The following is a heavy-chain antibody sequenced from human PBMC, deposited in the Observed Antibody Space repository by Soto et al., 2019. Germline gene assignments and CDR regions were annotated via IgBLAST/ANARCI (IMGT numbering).Heavy chain of an antibody. Sequence: QVQLVQSGAEVKKPGASVKVSCKASGYTFSSYALHWVCQAPGQRLEWMGWINAGNGNTKYSQKFQGRVTFTRATSASTAYMELSSLRSEDTAVYYCASTTSGSGSYYWGQGTLVTVSS. CDR2: INAGNGNT. CDR1: GYTFSSYA. CDR3: ASTTSGSGSYY. D-gene: IGHD3-10*01. V-gene: IGHV1-3*01. J-gene: IGHJ4*02.